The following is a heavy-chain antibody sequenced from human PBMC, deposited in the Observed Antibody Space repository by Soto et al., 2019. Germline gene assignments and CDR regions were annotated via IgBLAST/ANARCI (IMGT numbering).Heavy chain of an antibody. CDR1: GFTFSSYG. CDR2: ISYDGSNK. J-gene: IGHJ6*02. V-gene: IGHV3-30*18. Sequence: GGSLRLSCAASGFTFSSYGMHWVRQAPGKGLEWVAVISYDGSNKYYADSVKGRFTISRDNSKNTLYLQMNSLRAEDTAVYYCAKGRTVTTYYYYGMDVWGQGPTVTVYS. D-gene: IGHD4-4*01. CDR3: AKGRTVTTYYYYGMDV.